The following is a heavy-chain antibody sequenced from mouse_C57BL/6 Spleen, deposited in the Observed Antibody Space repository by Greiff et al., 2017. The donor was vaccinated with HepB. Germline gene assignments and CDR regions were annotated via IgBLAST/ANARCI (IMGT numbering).Heavy chain of an antibody. J-gene: IGHJ4*01. V-gene: IGHV2-5*01. CDR2: IWRGGST. Sequence: VQLVESGPGLVQPSQSLSITCTVSGFSLTSYGVHWVRQSPGKGLEWLGVIWRGGSTDYNAAFMSRLSITKDNSKSQVFFKMNSLQADDTAIYYCAKNPGGPYYAMDYWGQGTSVTVSS. CDR1: GFSLTSYG. CDR3: AKNPGGPYYAMDY.